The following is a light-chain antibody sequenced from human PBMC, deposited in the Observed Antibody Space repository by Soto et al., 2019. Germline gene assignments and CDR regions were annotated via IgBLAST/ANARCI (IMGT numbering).Light chain of an antibody. J-gene: IGKJ2*01. CDR3: QQYYSLYT. CDR1: QSISSW. CDR2: KAS. V-gene: IGKV1-5*03. Sequence: DIKMTQSPSTLSASVGDRVTITCRASQSISSWLAWYQQKPGKAPKLLIYKASSLEGGVPSRFSGSGSGTEFTLTISSLQPDDFATYYCQQYYSLYTFGQGTKLEIK.